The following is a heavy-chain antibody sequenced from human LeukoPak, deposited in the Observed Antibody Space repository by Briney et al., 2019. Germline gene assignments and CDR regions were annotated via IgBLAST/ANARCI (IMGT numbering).Heavy chain of an antibody. Sequence: PSETLSLTCTVSGGSISSSSYYWGWIRQPPGKGLEWIGSIYYSGSTYYNPSLKSRVTISVDTSKNQFSLKLSSVTAADTAVYYCARDAGGGYCSSTSCPSAGTFDYWGQGTLVTVSS. CDR1: GGSISSSSYY. D-gene: IGHD2-2*01. V-gene: IGHV4-39*07. CDR3: ARDAGGGYCSSTSCPSAGTFDY. CDR2: IYYSGST. J-gene: IGHJ4*02.